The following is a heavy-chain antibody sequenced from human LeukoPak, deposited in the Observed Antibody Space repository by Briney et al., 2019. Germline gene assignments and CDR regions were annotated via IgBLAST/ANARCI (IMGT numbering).Heavy chain of an antibody. CDR3: ARGASYYDSSGYYYTDAFDI. CDR1: GGSISSYY. D-gene: IGHD3-22*01. CDR2: IYYSGST. Sequence: PSGTLSLTCTVYGGSISSYYWSWIRQPPGKGLEWIGYIYYSGSTNYNPSLKSRVTISVDTSKNQFSLKLSSVTAADTAVYYCARGASYYDSSGYYYTDAFDIWGQGTMVTVSS. J-gene: IGHJ3*02. V-gene: IGHV4-59*01.